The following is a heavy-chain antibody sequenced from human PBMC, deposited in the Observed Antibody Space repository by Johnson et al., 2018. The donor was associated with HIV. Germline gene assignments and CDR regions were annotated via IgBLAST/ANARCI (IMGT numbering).Heavy chain of an antibody. CDR2: ISSSGSTI. CDR3: ATRDPTYRPGAFDL. V-gene: IGHV3-11*04. J-gene: IGHJ3*01. CDR1: GFTFSDYY. D-gene: IGHD1-14*01. Sequence: QVQLVESGGGLVKPGGSLRLSCAASGFTFSDYYMSWIRQAPGKGLEWVSYISSSGSTIYYAASVKGRFIISRDNAKNSLYLQMNSLRAEDTAVYYCATRDPTYRPGAFDLWGQGTMVTVSS.